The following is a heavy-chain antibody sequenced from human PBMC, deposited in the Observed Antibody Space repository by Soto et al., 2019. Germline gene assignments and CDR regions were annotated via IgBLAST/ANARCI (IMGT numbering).Heavy chain of an antibody. CDR1: GGSFSGYY. V-gene: IGHV4-34*01. D-gene: IGHD6-13*01. Sequence: SETLSLTCAVYGGSFSGYYWSWIRQPPGKGLEWIGEINHSGSTNYNPSLKSRVTISVDTSKNQFSLKLSSVTAADTAVYYCARDPAYLYSSSWFNYYYYGMDVWGQGTTVTVSS. J-gene: IGHJ6*02. CDR2: INHSGST. CDR3: ARDPAYLYSSSWFNYYYYGMDV.